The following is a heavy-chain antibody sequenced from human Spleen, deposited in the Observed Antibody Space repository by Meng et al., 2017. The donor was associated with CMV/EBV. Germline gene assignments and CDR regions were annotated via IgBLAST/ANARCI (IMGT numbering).Heavy chain of an antibody. D-gene: IGHD1-26*01. Sequence: SETLSLTCTVSGYSISSGYYWSWIRQPPGKGLEWIGEINHSGSTNYNPSLKSRVTISVDTSKNQFSLKLSSVTAADTAVYYCARSEPFLDIWGQGTMVTV. V-gene: IGHV4-38-2*02. CDR1: GYSISSGYY. J-gene: IGHJ3*02. CDR3: ARSEPFLDI. CDR2: INHSGST.